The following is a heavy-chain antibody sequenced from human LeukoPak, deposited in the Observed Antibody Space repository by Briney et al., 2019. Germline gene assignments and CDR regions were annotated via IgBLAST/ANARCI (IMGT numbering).Heavy chain of an antibody. CDR2: INPNSSGT. D-gene: IGHD1-26*01. CDR1: GYTFTGYY. J-gene: IGHJ4*02. V-gene: IGHV1-2*02. Sequence: ASATVSFLASGYTFTGYYMHWVRQAPGQGREWMGWINPNSSGTNYVQKFQGRVTMTRDTSISTAYMELSRLRSDDTAVYYCARGTFYSGSYYLWDYWGQGTLVTVSS. CDR3: ARGTFYSGSYYLWDY.